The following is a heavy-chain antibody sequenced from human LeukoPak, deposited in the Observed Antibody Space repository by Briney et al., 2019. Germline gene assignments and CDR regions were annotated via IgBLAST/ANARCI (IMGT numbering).Heavy chain of an antibody. Sequence: ASVKLSCKASGYSFTSYGLTWVRHVPGQGLEWMGWISGYNGNTNYAQKFQGRVSMTTDTPASTVYMELRSLTPDDTAVYYCARGGLRTYLDYWGQGTLVTVSS. J-gene: IGHJ4*02. V-gene: IGHV1-18*01. CDR1: GYSFTSYG. D-gene: IGHD2-21*01. CDR2: ISGYNGNT. CDR3: ARGGLRTYLDY.